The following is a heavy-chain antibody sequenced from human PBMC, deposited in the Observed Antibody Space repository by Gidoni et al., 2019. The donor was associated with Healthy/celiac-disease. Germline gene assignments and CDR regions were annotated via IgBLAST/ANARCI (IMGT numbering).Heavy chain of an antibody. V-gene: IGHV4-59*01. CDR3: ARADILTGYLNY. CDR1: GGSISSYY. J-gene: IGHJ4*02. CDR2: IYYSGST. D-gene: IGHD3-9*01. Sequence: QVQLQESGPGLVKPSETLSLTCTVSGGSISSYYWSWIRQPPGKGLEWIGYIYYSGSTNYNPSLKSRVTISVDTSKNQFSLKLSSVTAADTAVYYCARADILTGYLNYWGQGTLVTVSS.